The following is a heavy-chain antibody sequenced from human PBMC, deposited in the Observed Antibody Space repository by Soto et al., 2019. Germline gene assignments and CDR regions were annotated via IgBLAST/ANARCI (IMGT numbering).Heavy chain of an antibody. D-gene: IGHD2-2*01. CDR3: AKDRGGDCPDNSCYFGADY. J-gene: IGHJ4*02. Sequence: GGTLRLSSVGSGFTFGSYGTHWVRQAPGKVLECVAVISDTGSSHYYAASVEGRFTISRENSKNTLSLHMDRLRVEDTAVYYCAKDRGGDCPDNSCYFGADYWGQGTPVTVSS. CDR1: GFTFGSYG. V-gene: IGHV3-30*18. CDR2: ISDTGSSH.